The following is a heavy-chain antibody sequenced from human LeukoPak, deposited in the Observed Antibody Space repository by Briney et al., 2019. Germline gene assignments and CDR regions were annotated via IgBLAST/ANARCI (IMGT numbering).Heavy chain of an antibody. CDR3: VGDTPPGGDYYLDY. Sequence: GGSLRLSCAASGFSFSTYGMHWVRQAPGKGLEWVALIWNAGTNTYYADSVKGRFTISRDNSKNTLYLQMNSLRAEDTAVYYCVGDTPPGGDYYLDYWGQGSLVIVSS. CDR1: GFSFSTYG. D-gene: IGHD3-16*01. J-gene: IGHJ4*02. CDR2: IWNAGTNT. V-gene: IGHV3-33*01.